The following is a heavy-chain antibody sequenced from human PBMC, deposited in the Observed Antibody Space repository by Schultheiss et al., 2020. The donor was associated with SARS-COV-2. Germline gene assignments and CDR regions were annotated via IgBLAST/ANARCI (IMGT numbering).Heavy chain of an antibody. CDR1: GFTFSSYS. Sequence: GGSLRLSCAASGFTFSSYSMNWVRQAPGKGLEWVSSISSSSSYIYYADSVKGRFTISRDNAKNSLYLQMNSLRAEDTAVYYCARGKGQWELLYYFDYWGQGTLVTVSS. J-gene: IGHJ4*02. CDR2: ISSSSSYI. D-gene: IGHD1-26*01. CDR3: ARGKGQWELLYYFDY. V-gene: IGHV3-21*04.